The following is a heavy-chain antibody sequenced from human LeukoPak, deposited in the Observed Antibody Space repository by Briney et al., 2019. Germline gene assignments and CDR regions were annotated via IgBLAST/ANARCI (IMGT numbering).Heavy chain of an antibody. CDR2: ISSSGSYI. D-gene: IGHD3-22*01. V-gene: IGHV3-21*01. CDR1: AFTFSGYN. J-gene: IGHJ4*02. CDR3: AKVLSKGGGYYLTDY. Sequence: GGSLRLSCAASAFTFSGYNMNWVRQAPGKGLEWVSSISSSGSYIYYGDSVKGRFTISRDNAKNSLYLQMNSLRAEDTAVYYCAKVLSKGGGYYLTDYWGQGTLVTVSS.